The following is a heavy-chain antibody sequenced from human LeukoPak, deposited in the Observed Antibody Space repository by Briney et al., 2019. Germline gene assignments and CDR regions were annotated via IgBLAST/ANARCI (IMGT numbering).Heavy chain of an antibody. CDR2: IWDDGSNK. J-gene: IGHJ4*02. CDR3: ARDPPADGTFLDY. CDR1: GFTFSSYG. V-gene: IGHV3-33*01. Sequence: GRSPRLSCAASGFTFSSYGMHWGRQAPGKGREWVAIIWDDGSNKYYADSVNGRFTTSRHHSNNTLYVQTNSLRAEDTAVYYCARDPPADGTFLDYWGQGPLVPVSS.